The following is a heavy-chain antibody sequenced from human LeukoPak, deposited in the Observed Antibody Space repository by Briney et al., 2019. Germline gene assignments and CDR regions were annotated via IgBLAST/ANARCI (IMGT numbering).Heavy chain of an antibody. CDR1: GFTFSSYG. J-gene: IGHJ4*02. D-gene: IGHD1-1*01. CDR2: ISSSSSTI. V-gene: IGHV3-48*01. Sequence: GGSLRLSCAASGFTFSSYGMTWVRQAPGKGLEWVSYISSSSSTIYYADSVKGRFTISRDNAKNSLYLQLNSLRAEDTAVYYCAKDLSPGTYDYWGQGTLVTVSS. CDR3: AKDLSPGTYDY.